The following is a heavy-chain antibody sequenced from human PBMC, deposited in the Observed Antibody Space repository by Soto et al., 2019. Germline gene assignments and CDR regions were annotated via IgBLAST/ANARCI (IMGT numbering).Heavy chain of an antibody. CDR2: IDWDDDK. CDR3: ARSRVSLRGGFDY. CDR1: GFSLSTSGMC. V-gene: IGHV2-70*01. D-gene: IGHD3-9*01. Sequence: PTLLNPTQTLTMTCTFSGFSLSTSGMCVSWIRQPPGKALEWLALIDWDDDKYYSTSLKTRLTISKDTSKNQVVLTMTNMDPVDKATYYCARSRVSLRGGFDYWGQGTLVTVYS. J-gene: IGHJ4*02.